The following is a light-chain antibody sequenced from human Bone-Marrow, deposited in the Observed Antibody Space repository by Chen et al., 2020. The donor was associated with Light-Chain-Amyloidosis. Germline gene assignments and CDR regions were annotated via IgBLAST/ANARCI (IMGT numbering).Light chain of an antibody. Sequence: DIQMTQSPSSVSASVGDRVTITCRASQGISTWVAWYQQRPGKAPKLLIYAASSLQSGVPSRFIGSGSGTDFTLTISSPQPEDFATYFCQQAYNFPLTFGPGTKVDIK. V-gene: IGKV1-12*01. CDR1: QGISTW. CDR2: AAS. J-gene: IGKJ3*01. CDR3: QQAYNFPLT.